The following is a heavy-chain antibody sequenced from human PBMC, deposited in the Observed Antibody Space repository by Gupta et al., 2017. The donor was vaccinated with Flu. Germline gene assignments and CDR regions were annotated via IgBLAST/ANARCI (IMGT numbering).Heavy chain of an antibody. D-gene: IGHD4-11*01. Sequence: EVQLVGSGGGLVKPGGSLRISCSASGFRSTKAWMTWVRQAPGKGLEWVGRIKSREDGGSTDYAAPVKGRFFISRDDSSGTLSLHMDNLRTEDTAFYYCVSREQSYSSGWFFMQHWGQGILVTVSS. J-gene: IGHJ4*02. CDR3: VSREQSYSSGWFFMQH. CDR2: IKSREDGGST. CDR1: GFRSTKAW. V-gene: IGHV3-15*01.